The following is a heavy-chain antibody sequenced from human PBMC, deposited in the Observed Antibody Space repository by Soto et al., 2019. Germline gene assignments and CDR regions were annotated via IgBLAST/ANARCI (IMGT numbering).Heavy chain of an antibody. CDR3: ARVTTVTSFDY. CDR2: IYYSGST. V-gene: IGHV4-61*01. CDR1: GGSVSSGSHY. D-gene: IGHD4-4*01. Sequence: QVQLQESGPGLVKPSETLSLTCTVSGGSVSSGSHYWSWIRQPPGKGLEWLGYIYYSGSTNHNPSLKSRVTISLDTSKNQFSLKLSSVTAADTAVYYCARVTTVTSFDYWGQGTLVTVSS. J-gene: IGHJ4*02.